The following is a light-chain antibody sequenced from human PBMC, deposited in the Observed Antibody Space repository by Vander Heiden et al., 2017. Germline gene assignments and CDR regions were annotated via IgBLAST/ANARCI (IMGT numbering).Light chain of an antibody. Sequence: QLVLTQSPSASASLGASVKLTCTLSSGHSSYAIAWHQQQPEKGPRYLMKLNSDGSHSKGDGIPDRFSGSSSGAERYLTISSLQPEDEADYYCQTWGTGIVVLGGGTKL. J-gene: IGLJ2*01. CDR3: QTWGTGIVV. V-gene: IGLV4-69*01. CDR1: SGHSSYA. CDR2: LNSDGSH.